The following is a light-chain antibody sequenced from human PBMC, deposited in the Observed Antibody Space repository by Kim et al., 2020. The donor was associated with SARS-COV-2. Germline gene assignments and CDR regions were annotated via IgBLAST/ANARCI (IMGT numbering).Light chain of an antibody. Sequence: TGDRATLTCRASQSVNNNLAWYQQKPGQAPRLLIYGASTRATGIPTRFSGSGSGTEFTLTIGSLQSEDFAVYYCQQFNTWPPALTFGGGTKLEI. V-gene: IGKV3-15*01. J-gene: IGKJ4*01. CDR1: QSVNNN. CDR2: GAS. CDR3: QQFNTWPPALT.